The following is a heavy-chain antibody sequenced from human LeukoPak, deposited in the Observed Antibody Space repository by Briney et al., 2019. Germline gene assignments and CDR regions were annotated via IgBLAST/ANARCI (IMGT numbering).Heavy chain of an antibody. D-gene: IGHD3-16*01. CDR2: ISSSGSTI. CDR3: ARRSRGLSGGEGY. CDR1: GFTFSSYE. Sequence: GGSLRLSCAASGFTFSSYEMNWVRQARGKGLEWVSYISSSGSTIYYAVSVKGRFTISRDNAKNSLYLQMNSLRAEDKGLYYLARRSRGLSGGEGYWGQGTLVSVPS. J-gene: IGHJ4*02. V-gene: IGHV3-48*03.